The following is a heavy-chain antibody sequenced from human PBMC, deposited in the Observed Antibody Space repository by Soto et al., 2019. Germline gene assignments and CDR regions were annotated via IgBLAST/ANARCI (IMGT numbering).Heavy chain of an antibody. J-gene: IGHJ5*02. CDR3: ARVPDR. CDR1: GDSISNSRFY. D-gene: IGHD2-2*01. CDR2: IYHTGNA. V-gene: IGHV4-39*07. Sequence: PSETLSLTCSVSGDSISNSRFYWAWIRQPPGEGLEWIGSIYHTGNAYYNPSLKSRVTISVDRSKNQFSLKLSSVTAADTAVYYCARVPDRWGQGTLVT.